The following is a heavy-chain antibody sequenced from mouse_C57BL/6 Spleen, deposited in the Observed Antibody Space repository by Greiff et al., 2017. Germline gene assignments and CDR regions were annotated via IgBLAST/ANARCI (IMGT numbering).Heavy chain of an antibody. Sequence: VQLQQPGAELVRPGTSVKLSCKASGYTFTSYWMHWVKQRPGQGLEWIGVIDPSDSYTNYNQKFKGKATLTVDTSSSTAYMQLSSLTSEDSAVYYCAENYDYDVSWFAYWGQGTLVTVSA. V-gene: IGHV1-59*01. CDR2: IDPSDSYT. CDR3: AENYDYDVSWFAY. D-gene: IGHD2-4*01. J-gene: IGHJ3*01. CDR1: GYTFTSYW.